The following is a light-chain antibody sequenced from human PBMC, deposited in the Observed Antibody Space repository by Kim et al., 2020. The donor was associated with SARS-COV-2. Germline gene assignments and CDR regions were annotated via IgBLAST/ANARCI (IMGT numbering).Light chain of an antibody. Sequence: PGQTASITCSGDKLGDKYACWYQQKPGQSPVLVIYQDSKRPSGIPERFSGSNSGNTATLTISGTQAMDEADYYCQAWDSSTALVVFGGGTQLTVL. CDR1: KLGDKY. J-gene: IGLJ2*01. V-gene: IGLV3-1*01. CDR3: QAWDSSTALVV. CDR2: QDS.